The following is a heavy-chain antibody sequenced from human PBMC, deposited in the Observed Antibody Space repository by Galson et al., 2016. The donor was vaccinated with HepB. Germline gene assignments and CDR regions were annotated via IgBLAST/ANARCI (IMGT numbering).Heavy chain of an antibody. CDR3: ARGARTNYDFWTGLEGY. V-gene: IGHV1-2*04. D-gene: IGHD3-3*01. J-gene: IGHJ4*02. CDR1: GYSFTGYY. CDR2: INPISGGT. Sequence: SVKVSCKASGYSFTGYYMHWVRQVPGQGLEWMGWINPISGGTSYAQKFQGWVTMTRETSISTAYMELRRLRSDDTAVYYCARGARTNYDFWTGLEGYWGQGTLVTVSS.